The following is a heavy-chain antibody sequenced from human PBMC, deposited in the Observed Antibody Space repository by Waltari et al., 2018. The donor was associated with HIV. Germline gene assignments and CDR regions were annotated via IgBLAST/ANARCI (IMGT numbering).Heavy chain of an antibody. CDR2: IKSKTDGGTR. CDR3: TTDGDLYFDY. Sequence: EVQLVESGGGLEKPGETLRLSCCASGFTFSTSFMCCVGQAPGKGLEWVGRIKSKTDGGTRDYAAPVKGRFTISRDDSKNTLYLQMNSLKTEDTAVYYCTTDGDLYFDYWGQGTLVTVSS. D-gene: IGHD7-27*01. CDR1: GFTFSTSF. V-gene: IGHV3-15*01. J-gene: IGHJ4*02.